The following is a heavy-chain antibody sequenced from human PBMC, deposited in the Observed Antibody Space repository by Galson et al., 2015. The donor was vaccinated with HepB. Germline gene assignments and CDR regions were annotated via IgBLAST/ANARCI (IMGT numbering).Heavy chain of an antibody. V-gene: IGHV5-51*01. CDR3: ARLPIEVAGTNFDY. CDR2: IYHGDSDT. J-gene: IGHJ4*02. Sequence: QSGAEVTKPGESLRISCTGSGSSFPSYWIGWVRQMPGRGLEWMGIIYHGDSDTRYRPSFQGQVTISDDKSISTAYLQWISLKASDTAMYYCARLPIEVAGTNFDYWGQGTLVTVSS. CDR1: GSSFPSYW. D-gene: IGHD6-19*01.